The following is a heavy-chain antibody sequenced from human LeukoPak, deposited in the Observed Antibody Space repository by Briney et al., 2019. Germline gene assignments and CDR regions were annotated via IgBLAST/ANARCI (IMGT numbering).Heavy chain of an antibody. Sequence: GGSLRLSCAAYGFSLSGYWMSWVRQAPGKGLEGVAVISYDESDKYYADSVKGRFTISRDNSKNTLYLQMSSLRPEDTAVYYCAKGVVAATNAAYYGMDVWGQGTTVTVSS. CDR1: GFSLSGYW. V-gene: IGHV3-30*18. D-gene: IGHD2-15*01. CDR2: ISYDESDK. J-gene: IGHJ6*02. CDR3: AKGVVAATNAAYYGMDV.